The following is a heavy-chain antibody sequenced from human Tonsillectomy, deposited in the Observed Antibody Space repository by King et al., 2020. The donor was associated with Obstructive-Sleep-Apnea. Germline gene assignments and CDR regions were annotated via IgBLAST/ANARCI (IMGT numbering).Heavy chain of an antibody. J-gene: IGHJ4*02. CDR1: GGSISSSSYY. V-gene: IGHV4-39*07. CDR2: IFYTGST. Sequence: QLQESGPGLVKPSETLSLTCTVSGGSISSSSYYWGWIRQPPGKGLEWIGGIFYTGSTYYNSSLKSRVTISVDTSKNQFSLKLSSVTAADTAVYYCARVDDNSGCFYFDYWGQGTLATVSS. CDR3: ARVDDNSGCFYFDY. D-gene: IGHD6-19*01.